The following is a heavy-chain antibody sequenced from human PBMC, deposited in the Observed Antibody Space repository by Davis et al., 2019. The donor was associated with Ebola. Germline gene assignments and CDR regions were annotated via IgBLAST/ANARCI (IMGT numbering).Heavy chain of an antibody. J-gene: IGHJ4*02. V-gene: IGHV1-18*01. CDR2: ISAYNGNT. CDR1: GYTFTSYG. CDR3: ARKAAYFYSFDY. D-gene: IGHD3-16*01. Sequence: ASVKVSCKASGYTFTSYGISWVRQAPGQGLEWMGWISAYNGNTNYAQKLQGRVTMTTDTSTSTAYMELSSLRSEDTAVYYCARKAAYFYSFDYWGQGTLVTVSS.